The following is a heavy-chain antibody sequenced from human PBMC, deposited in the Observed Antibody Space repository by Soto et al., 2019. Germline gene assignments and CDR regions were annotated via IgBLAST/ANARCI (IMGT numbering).Heavy chain of an antibody. V-gene: IGHV3-48*04. D-gene: IGHD1-26*01. CDR2: ISSSSTI. J-gene: IGHJ6*03. CDR3: ARARPGRDYYYYYMDV. Sequence: GGSLRLSCAASGFTFSSYSMNWVRQAPGKGLEWVSYISSSSTIYCADSVKGRFTISRDNAKNSLYLQMNSLRAEDTAVYYCARARPGRDYYYYYMDVWGKGTTVTVSS. CDR1: GFTFSSYS.